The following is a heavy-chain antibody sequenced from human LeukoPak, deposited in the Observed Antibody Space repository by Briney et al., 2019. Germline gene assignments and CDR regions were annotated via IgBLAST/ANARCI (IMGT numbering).Heavy chain of an antibody. V-gene: IGHV4-61*08. D-gene: IGHD3-3*01. CDR2: VYYSGTT. CDR3: AREWSAFDY. Sequence: PSETLSLTCTVSGDPISSHSGYKWNWIRQPPGKGLEWIGYVYYSGTTSYNPSVNSRVTISVDTSKNQFSLKLTSVTAADTAVYYCAREWSAFDYWGQGTLVTVSS. CDR1: GDPISSHSGYK. J-gene: IGHJ4*02.